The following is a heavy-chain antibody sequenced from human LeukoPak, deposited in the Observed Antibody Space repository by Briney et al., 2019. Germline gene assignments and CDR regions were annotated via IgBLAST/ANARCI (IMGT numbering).Heavy chain of an antibody. CDR3: AKGLETESRLDS. CDR2: ISSSSII. D-gene: IGHD1-1*01. J-gene: IGHJ4*02. Sequence: KPGGSLRLSCAASGITFGYYSMNWVRQAPGKGLEWISYISSSSIIYNADSVKGRFTISSDKSKNTLFLQMNSLRAEDTALYYCAKGLETESRLDSWGQGTLVTVSS. CDR1: GITFGYYS. V-gene: IGHV3-69-1*02.